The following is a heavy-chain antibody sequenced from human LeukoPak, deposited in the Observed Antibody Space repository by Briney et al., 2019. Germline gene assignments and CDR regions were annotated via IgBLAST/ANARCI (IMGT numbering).Heavy chain of an antibody. CDR2: INHSGST. V-gene: IGHV4-34*01. CDR3: ARGLRGSRFDY. J-gene: IGHJ4*02. CDR1: GGSFSGYY. Sequence: SETLSLICAVYGGSFSGYYWSWIRQPAGKGLEWIGEINHSGSTNYNPSLKSRVTISVDTSKNQFSLKLSSVTAADTAVYYCARGLRGSRFDYWGQGTLVTVSS. D-gene: IGHD2-15*01.